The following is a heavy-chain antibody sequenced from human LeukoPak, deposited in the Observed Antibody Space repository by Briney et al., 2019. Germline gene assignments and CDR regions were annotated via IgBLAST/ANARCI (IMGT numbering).Heavy chain of an antibody. CDR1: GYTFTSYG. V-gene: IGHV1-18*01. CDR3: ARVKTYITMIVDNFDY. J-gene: IGHJ4*02. D-gene: IGHD3-22*01. Sequence: PRASVKVSCKASGYTFTSYGISWVRQAPGQGLEWMGWISAYNGNTNYAQRLQGRVIMTTDTSTSTAYMELRSLRSDDTAVYYCARVKTYITMIVDNFDYWGQGTLVTVSS. CDR2: ISAYNGNT.